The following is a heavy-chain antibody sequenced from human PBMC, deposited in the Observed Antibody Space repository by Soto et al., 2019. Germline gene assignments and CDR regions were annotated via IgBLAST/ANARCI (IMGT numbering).Heavy chain of an antibody. V-gene: IGHV4-59*01. CDR2: IYYRGST. J-gene: IGHJ4*02. CDR3: ARDRWGEDGSGSYSLDY. D-gene: IGHD3-10*01. CDR1: GGSISSYY. Sequence: QVQLQESGPGLVKPSETLSLTCTVSGGSISSYYWSWIRQPPGKGLEWIGYIYYRGSTNYNPSLTSRVTTSVDTSKNPFSLKLSSVTAADTAVYYCARDRWGEDGSGSYSLDYWGQGTLVTVSS.